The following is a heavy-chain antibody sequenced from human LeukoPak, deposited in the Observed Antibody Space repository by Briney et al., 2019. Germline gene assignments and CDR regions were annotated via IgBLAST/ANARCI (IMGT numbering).Heavy chain of an antibody. CDR3: ARDLDASSSLDY. V-gene: IGHV1-2*02. D-gene: IGHD6-6*01. J-gene: IGHJ4*02. CDR2: IHPNSGAT. Sequence: ASVKVSCKASGYTFTAYYMHWVRQAPGQGLEWMGWIHPNSGATNYAQKFQGRVTMTRDTSISTAYMVLYSLTSDDTAVYSCARDLDASSSLDYWGQGTPVTVSS. CDR1: GYTFTAYY.